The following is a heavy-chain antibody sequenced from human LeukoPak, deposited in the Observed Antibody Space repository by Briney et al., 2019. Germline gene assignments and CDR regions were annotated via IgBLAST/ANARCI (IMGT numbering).Heavy chain of an antibody. CDR3: ARDREDGYNFYYYYYGMDV. V-gene: IGHV3-66*01. CDR2: IYSGGST. J-gene: IGHJ6*02. Sequence: PGGSLRLSCAASGFTVSSNYMSWVRQAPGKGLEWVSVIYSGGSTYYADSVKGRFTISRDNSKNTLYLQMNSLRAEDTAVYYCARDREDGYNFYYYYYGMDVWGQGTTVTVSS. D-gene: IGHD5-24*01. CDR1: GFTVSSNY.